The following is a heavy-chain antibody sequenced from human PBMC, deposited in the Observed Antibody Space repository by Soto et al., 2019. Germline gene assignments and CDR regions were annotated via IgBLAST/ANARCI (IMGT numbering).Heavy chain of an antibody. V-gene: IGHV1-2*02. Sequence: QEQLEQSGAEVKKPGASVMVSCKASRYSFSGYYFHWGRQAPGQGPEWMGWINSDLGGRNYAKRFQGRVTMTRERSTRTVYMALSSLRSDDTAVYFCARTPAVGASTVILGDDAFDLWGQGTLITVSS. D-gene: IGHD1-26*01. CDR2: INSDLGGR. J-gene: IGHJ3*01. CDR1: RYSFSGYY. CDR3: ARTPAVGASTVILGDDAFDL.